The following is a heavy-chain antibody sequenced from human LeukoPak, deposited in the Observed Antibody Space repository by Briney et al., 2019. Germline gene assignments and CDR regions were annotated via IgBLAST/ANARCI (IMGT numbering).Heavy chain of an antibody. Sequence: SETLSLTCAVSGYSISSGYYWGWIRQPPGKGLEWIGSIYHSGSTYYNPSLKSRVTISVDTSKNQFSLKLSSVTAADTAVYYCALWFGELGAFDPWGQGTLVTVSS. J-gene: IGHJ5*02. V-gene: IGHV4-38-2*01. CDR1: GYSISSGYY. CDR3: ALWFGELGAFDP. D-gene: IGHD3-10*01. CDR2: IYHSGST.